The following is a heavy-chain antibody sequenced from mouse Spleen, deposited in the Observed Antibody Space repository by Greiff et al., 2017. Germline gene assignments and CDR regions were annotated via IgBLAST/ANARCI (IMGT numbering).Heavy chain of an antibody. CDR1: GYAFTNYL. CDR2: INPGSGGT. D-gene: IGHD2-2*01. V-gene: IGHV1-54*01. J-gene: IGHJ2*01. Sequence: VQLPQSGAELVRPGTSVKVSCKASGYAFTNYLIEGVKQRPGQGLEWIGVINPGSGGTNYNEKFKGKATLTADKSSSTAYMQLSSLTSEDSAVYFCARDVGGYDYWGQGTTLTVSS. CDR3: ARDVGGYDY.